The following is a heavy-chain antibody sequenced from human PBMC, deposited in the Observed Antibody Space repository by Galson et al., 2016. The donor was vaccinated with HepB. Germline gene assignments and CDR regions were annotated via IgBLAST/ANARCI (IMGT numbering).Heavy chain of an antibody. V-gene: IGHV3-33*08. D-gene: IGHD4-17*01. CDR3: ARTVLDFGYAFDI. J-gene: IGHJ3*02. CDR1: GFTFSGYS. CDR2: LWYDGGNE. Sequence: SLRLSCAASGFTFSGYSMHWVRQAPGKGLEWVAVLWYDGGNEYYADSVKGRFTIPSDNSKNTLYLQMNSLRAEDTAVNYCARTVLDFGYAFDIWGQGTMVTVSP.